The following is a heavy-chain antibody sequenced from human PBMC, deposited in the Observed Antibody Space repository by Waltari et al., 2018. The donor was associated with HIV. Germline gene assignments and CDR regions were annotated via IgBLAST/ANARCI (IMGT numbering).Heavy chain of an antibody. CDR3: SRLILGTTSRYFAA. CDR1: VGSIKNPAHY. J-gene: IGHJ2*01. D-gene: IGHD1-26*01. V-gene: IGHV4-39*02. CDR2: IYTAGNT. Sequence: QVQLQESGPGLVKPSETLSLVCSISVGSIKNPAHYWAWIRQPPGKGFEWIGTIYTAGNTYYMTSYKSSLLSRITISADTSKNHFSLRLASVTAADTAVYFCSRLILGTTSRYFAAWG.